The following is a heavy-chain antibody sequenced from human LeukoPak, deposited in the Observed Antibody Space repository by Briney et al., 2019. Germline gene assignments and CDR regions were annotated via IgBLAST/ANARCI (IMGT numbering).Heavy chain of an antibody. V-gene: IGHV1-18*04. D-gene: IGHD1-7*01. CDR3: ARFPQPGTTSFFYHYMDV. J-gene: IGHJ6*03. CDR1: GYTFSDYG. Sequence: ASVKVSCKASGYTFSDYGINWVRQARGKGLEWMGWISGHNGHTNYAQRFQDRVIMTTDTSTSTAYMELRSLRSDDTAVYFCARFPQPGTTSFFYHYMDVWGKGTTVTVSS. CDR2: ISGHNGHT.